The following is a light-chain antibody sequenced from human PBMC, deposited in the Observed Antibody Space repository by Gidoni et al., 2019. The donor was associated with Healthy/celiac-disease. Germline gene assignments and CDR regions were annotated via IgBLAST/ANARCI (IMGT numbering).Light chain of an antibody. J-gene: IGKJ1*01. CDR2: GAS. CDR3: QQYGSSPT. Sequence: EIVLTQSPGTLSLSPGERATLSCRDSQSVSSSYLAWHQQKPGQAPRLLIYGASSRATGIPDRFSGSGSGTDFTLTISRLEPEDFAVYYCQQYGSSPTFGQGTKVEIK. CDR1: QSVSSSY. V-gene: IGKV3-20*01.